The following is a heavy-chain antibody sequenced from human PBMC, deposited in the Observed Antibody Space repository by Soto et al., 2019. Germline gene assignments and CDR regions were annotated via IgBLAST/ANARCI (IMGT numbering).Heavy chain of an antibody. CDR2: ISSNGGST. V-gene: IGHV3-64*01. Sequence: EVQLVESGGGLVQPGGSLRLSCAASGFTFSSYAMHWVRQAPGKGLEYVSAISSNGGSTYYANSVKGRFTISRDNSKNTLYLQMGSLTAEDMAVYYCAREAYGYPFDYWGQGTLVTFSS. D-gene: IGHD5-18*01. CDR3: AREAYGYPFDY. J-gene: IGHJ4*02. CDR1: GFTFSSYA.